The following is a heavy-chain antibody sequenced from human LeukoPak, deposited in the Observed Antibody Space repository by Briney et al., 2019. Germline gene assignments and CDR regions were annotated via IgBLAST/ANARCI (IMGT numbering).Heavy chain of an antibody. D-gene: IGHD3-10*01. CDR1: GFTFSSYW. J-gene: IGHJ4*02. CDR2: IKQDGSEK. V-gene: IGHV3-7*01. Sequence: PGGSLRLSCAASGFTFSSYWMIWLRQAPGKGLEGVANIKQDGSEKYYVDSVKGRFTISRDTAKNPLYLKMTSLRAEDPAVYSCARPRYSYGSGSYELDYWGQGPLVTVYS. CDR3: ARPRYSYGSGSYELDY.